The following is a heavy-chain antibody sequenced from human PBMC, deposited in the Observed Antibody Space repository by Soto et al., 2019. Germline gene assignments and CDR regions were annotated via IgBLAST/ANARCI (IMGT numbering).Heavy chain of an antibody. CDR3: VAVDYGDY. CDR2: INTGNGDT. D-gene: IGHD6-19*01. CDR1: GYTFTTYA. J-gene: IGHJ4*02. Sequence: QVQLVQSGAEVKKPGASVTVSCKASGYTFTTYAMHWVRQAPGQRPEWMGWINTGNGDTTYFKNFQDRGTFTSDTSSRTVYMELSSLRSEDTAVDYCVAVDYGDYWGQGTPVTVSS. V-gene: IGHV1-3*04.